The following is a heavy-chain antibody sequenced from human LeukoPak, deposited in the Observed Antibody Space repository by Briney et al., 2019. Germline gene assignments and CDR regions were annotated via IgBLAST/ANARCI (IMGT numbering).Heavy chain of an antibody. Sequence: PGGSLRLSCAASGFTFSSYAMSWVRQAPGKGLEWVANIKQDGSEKYYVDSVKGRFTISRDNAKNSLYLQMNSLRAEDTAVYYCAGGLYWGQGTLVTVSS. CDR1: GFTFSSYA. CDR3: AGGLY. D-gene: IGHD6-19*01. J-gene: IGHJ4*02. V-gene: IGHV3-7*03. CDR2: IKQDGSEK.